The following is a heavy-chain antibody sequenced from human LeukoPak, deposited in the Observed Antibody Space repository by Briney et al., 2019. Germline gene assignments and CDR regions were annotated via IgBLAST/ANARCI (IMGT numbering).Heavy chain of an antibody. V-gene: IGHV3-7*01. CDR3: ARAPYIAAAGTNDY. CDR1: GFTFSSYW. Sequence: RGSLRLSCAASGFTFSSYWMSWVRQAPGKGLEWVANIKQDGSEKYYVDSVKGRFTISRDNAKNSLYLQMNSLRAEDTAVYYCARAPYIAAAGTNDYWGQGTLVTVSS. J-gene: IGHJ4*02. D-gene: IGHD6-13*01. CDR2: IKQDGSEK.